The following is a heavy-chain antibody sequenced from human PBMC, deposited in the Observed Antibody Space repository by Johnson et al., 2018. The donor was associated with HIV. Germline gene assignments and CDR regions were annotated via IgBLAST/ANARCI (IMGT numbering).Heavy chain of an antibody. D-gene: IGHD6-6*01. CDR3: ARDVIKVIAARDDAFDI. J-gene: IGHJ3*02. Sequence: QMQLVESGGGVVQPGGSLRLSCAASGFTSSSYGMHWVRQAPGKGLAGVAVIWYDGSNKYYADSVKGRFTISRDNSKNTLYLQMNSRRAEDTAVYYCARDVIKVIAARDDAFDIWGQGTMVTVSS. CDR2: IWYDGSNK. V-gene: IGHV3-33*01. CDR1: GFTSSSYG.